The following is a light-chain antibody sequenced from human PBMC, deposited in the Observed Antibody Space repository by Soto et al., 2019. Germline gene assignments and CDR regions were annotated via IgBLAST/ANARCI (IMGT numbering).Light chain of an antibody. CDR2: RAA. Sequence: EIVLTQSPGTLSLSLGERATLSCRASQSVPGNYLAWLQQRPGQAPRLLIHRAASRATGIPDRFSGSGSGTDFTLTISRPEPEDFAVYYCQQYTSPPWTLGQGTKVESK. CDR1: QSVPGNY. V-gene: IGKV3-20*01. CDR3: QQYTSPPWT. J-gene: IGKJ1*01.